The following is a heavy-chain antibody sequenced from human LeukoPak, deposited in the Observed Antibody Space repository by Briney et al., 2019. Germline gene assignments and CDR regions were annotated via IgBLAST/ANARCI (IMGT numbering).Heavy chain of an antibody. Sequence: GESLKISCKGSGYSFTNYWIGWVRQMPGKGLEWMGIIYPDDSDTRQGPSFQGQVTMSVDKSISTAYLQWSSLEASDTATYYCARLAKARRDGYNFGFDSWGQGTLVTVSS. CDR1: GYSFTNYW. V-gene: IGHV5-51*01. CDR2: IYPDDSDT. D-gene: IGHD5-24*01. CDR3: ARLAKARRDGYNFGFDS. J-gene: IGHJ4*02.